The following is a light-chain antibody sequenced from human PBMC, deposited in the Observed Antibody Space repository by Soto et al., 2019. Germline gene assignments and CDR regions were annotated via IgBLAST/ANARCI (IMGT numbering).Light chain of an antibody. J-gene: IGLJ1*01. CDR2: DVS. V-gene: IGLV2-14*01. CDR1: SSDVGGYNS. Sequence: QSVLTLPASVSGSPGQSITISSTGTSSDVGGYNSVSWYQQHPGKAPKLMIFDVSSRPSGVSNRFSGSKSGNTASLTISGLQAEDEADYYCCSYTSGSTLYVFGTGTKVTVL. CDR3: CSYTSGSTLYV.